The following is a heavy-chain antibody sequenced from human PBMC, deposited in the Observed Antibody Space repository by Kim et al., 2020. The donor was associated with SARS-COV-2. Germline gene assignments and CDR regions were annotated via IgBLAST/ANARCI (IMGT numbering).Heavy chain of an antibody. Sequence: SETLSLTCAVYGGSFSGYYWSWIRQPPGKGLEWIGEINHSGSTNYNPSLKSRVTISVDTSKNQFSLKLSSVTAADTAVYYCARGRYIVLMVYATTRYFDLWGRGTLVTVSS. V-gene: IGHV4-34*01. J-gene: IGHJ2*01. CDR3: ARGRYIVLMVYATTRYFDL. D-gene: IGHD2-8*01. CDR1: GGSFSGYY. CDR2: INHSGST.